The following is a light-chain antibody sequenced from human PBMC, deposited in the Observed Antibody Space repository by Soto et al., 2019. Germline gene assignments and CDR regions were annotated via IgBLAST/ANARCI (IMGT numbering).Light chain of an antibody. CDR2: DAS. V-gene: IGKV3-15*01. CDR1: QSVSNN. CDR3: QQYNDWPPIT. J-gene: IGKJ4*01. Sequence: EIVMTQSPATLSVSPGERATLSCRASQSVSNNYLAWYQQKPGQAPRLLIYDASTRATGIPDRFTGRGSGTEFTLTISSLQSEDSAVYFCQQYNDWPPITVGGGTKVDI.